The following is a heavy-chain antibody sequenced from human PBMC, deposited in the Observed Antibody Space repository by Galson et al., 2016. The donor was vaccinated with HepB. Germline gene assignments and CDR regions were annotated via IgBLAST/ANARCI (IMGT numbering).Heavy chain of an antibody. Sequence: SLRLSCAASGFTFSSYAMSWVRQAPGKGLEWVSVISGSGGSTYYADSVKGRFTISRDNSKNTLYLQMNSLRAEDTAVYYCANDGGVTFCSSLGCYFDYWGQGTLVTVSS. J-gene: IGHJ4*02. D-gene: IGHD2-8*02. V-gene: IGHV3-23*01. CDR1: GFTFSSYA. CDR3: ANDGGVTFCSSLGCYFDY. CDR2: ISGSGGST.